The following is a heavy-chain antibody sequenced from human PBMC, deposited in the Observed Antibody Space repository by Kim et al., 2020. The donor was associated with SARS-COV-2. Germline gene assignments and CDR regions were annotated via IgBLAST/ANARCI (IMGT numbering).Heavy chain of an antibody. D-gene: IGHD3-16*02. CDR2: IYTSGST. Sequence: SETLSLTCTVSGGSISSGSYYWSWIRQPAGKGLEWIGRIYTSGSTNYNPSLKSRVTISVDTSKNQFSLKLSSVTAADTAVYYCARGLSEIRDWGQGTLVTVS. V-gene: IGHV4-61*02. CDR3: ARGLSEIRD. J-gene: IGHJ4*02. CDR1: GGSISSGSYY.